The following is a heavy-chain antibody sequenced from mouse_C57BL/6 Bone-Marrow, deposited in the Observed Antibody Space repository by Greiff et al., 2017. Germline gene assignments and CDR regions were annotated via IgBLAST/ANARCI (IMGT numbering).Heavy chain of an antibody. J-gene: IGHJ3*01. V-gene: IGHV1-81*01. CDR3: ARYWYYGSLAWFAY. CDR2: IYPRSGNT. CDR1: GYTFTSYG. Sequence: QVQLKQSGAELARPGASVKLSCKASGYTFTSYGISWVKQRTGQGLEWIGEIYPRSGNTYYNEKFKGKATLTADKSSSTAYMELRSLTSEDSAVYFCARYWYYGSLAWFAYWGQGTLVTVSA. D-gene: IGHD1-1*01.